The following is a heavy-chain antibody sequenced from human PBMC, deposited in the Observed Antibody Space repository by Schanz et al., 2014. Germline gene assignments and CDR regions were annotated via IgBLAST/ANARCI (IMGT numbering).Heavy chain of an antibody. Sequence: EADLVESGGGLIQRGESLRLSCSASGFSFSSYSMNWVRQAPGKGLEWLSYIDGKSTTVYYADSVKGRFTISRDNSKNTLYLHMNTLRADDTAMYLCARDTTANYDFLAAYYTIDYWGQGALVTVSS. V-gene: IGHV3-48*01. J-gene: IGHJ4*02. D-gene: IGHD3-9*01. CDR3: ARDTTANYDFLAAYYTIDY. CDR2: IDGKSTTV. CDR1: GFSFSSYS.